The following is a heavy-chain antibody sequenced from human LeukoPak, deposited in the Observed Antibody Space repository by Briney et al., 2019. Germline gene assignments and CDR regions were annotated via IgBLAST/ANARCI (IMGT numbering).Heavy chain of an antibody. Sequence: GGSLRLSCAASGFTFSNYAFNWVRQAPGKGLEWVSAISGGGDFIYYAESVKGRFTISRDNSKSTVYLQMISLRAEDTAIYYCVKVDGSSLSRARFDYWGPGTLVTVSS. V-gene: IGHV3-23*01. CDR1: GFTFSNYA. J-gene: IGHJ4*02. CDR2: ISGGGDFI. D-gene: IGHD6-6*01. CDR3: VKVDGSSLSRARFDY.